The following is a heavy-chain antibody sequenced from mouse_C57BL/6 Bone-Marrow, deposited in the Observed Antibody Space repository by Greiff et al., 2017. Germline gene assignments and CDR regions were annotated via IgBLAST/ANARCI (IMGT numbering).Heavy chain of an antibody. CDR1: GYTFTSYW. V-gene: IGHV1-50*01. CDR3: ARGGRYYYAMDY. J-gene: IGHJ4*01. Sequence: QVQLQQPGAELVKPGASVKLSCKASGYTFTSYWMQWVKQRPGQGLEWIGEIDPSDSYTNYNQKFKGKATLTVDTSSSTAYMQLSSLTSEDSAVYYCARGGRYYYAMDYWGQGTSVTVSS. CDR2: IDPSDSYT.